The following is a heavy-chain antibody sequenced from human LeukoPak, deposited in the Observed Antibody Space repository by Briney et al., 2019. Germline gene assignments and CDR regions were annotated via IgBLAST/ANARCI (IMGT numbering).Heavy chain of an antibody. CDR2: INPNSGGT. Sequence: ASVKVSCKASGYTFTGYYMHWVRQAPGQGLEWMGWINPNSGGTNYAQKFQGRVTMTRDTSISTAYMELSRLRSDDTAVYYCARNYYGSGSRILIDYWGQGTLVTVSS. CDR3: ARNYYGSGSRILIDY. D-gene: IGHD3-10*01. V-gene: IGHV1-2*02. J-gene: IGHJ4*02. CDR1: GYTFTGYY.